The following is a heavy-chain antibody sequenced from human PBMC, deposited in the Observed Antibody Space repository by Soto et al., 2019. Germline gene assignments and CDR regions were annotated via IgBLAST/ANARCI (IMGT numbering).Heavy chain of an antibody. Sequence: QVQLQQWGAGLLKPSETLSLTCAVYGGSFSGYYWSWIRQPPGKGLEWIGEINHSGSTNYNPSLKSRVTISVDTSKNQFSLKLSSVTAADTAVYYCARDFATMVRGVTTGNFDYWGQGTLVTVSS. V-gene: IGHV4-34*01. CDR3: ARDFATMVRGVTTGNFDY. J-gene: IGHJ4*02. CDR2: INHSGST. CDR1: GGSFSGYY. D-gene: IGHD3-10*01.